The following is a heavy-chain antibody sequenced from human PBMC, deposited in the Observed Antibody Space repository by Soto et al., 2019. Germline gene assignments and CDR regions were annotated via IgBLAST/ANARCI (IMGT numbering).Heavy chain of an antibody. Sequence: EVQLVESGGGLVKPGGSLRLSCAASGFTFSSYRMNWVRQAPGRGLEWVSSISSSSSYIYYADSVKGRFTISRDNAKNSRYLQRNSLRAEDTAVYYCARDTEYDGGYFDYWGQGTLLTLSS. CDR3: ARDTEYDGGYFDY. J-gene: IGHJ4*02. CDR2: ISSSSSYI. CDR1: GFTFSSYR. D-gene: IGHD2-15*01. V-gene: IGHV3-21*01.